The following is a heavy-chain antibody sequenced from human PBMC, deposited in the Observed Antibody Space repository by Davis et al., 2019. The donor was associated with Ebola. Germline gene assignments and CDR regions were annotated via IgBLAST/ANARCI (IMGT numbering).Heavy chain of an antibody. D-gene: IGHD2-2*01. J-gene: IGHJ5*02. V-gene: IGHV5-10-1*01. CDR2: IDPSDSYT. Sequence: GESLKISCKGSGYSFTSYWISWVRQMPGKGLEWMGRIDPSDSYTNYSPSFQGHVTISADKSISTAYLQWSSLKASDTAMYYCARRRYCSSTSCYPAFDPWGQGTLVTVSS. CDR3: ARRRYCSSTSCYPAFDP. CDR1: GYSFTSYW.